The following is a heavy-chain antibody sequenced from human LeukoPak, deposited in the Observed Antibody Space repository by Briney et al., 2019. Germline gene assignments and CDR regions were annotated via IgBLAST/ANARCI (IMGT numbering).Heavy chain of an antibody. CDR2: ISHEGGNT. CDR3: ARDWDPLPTAIGSAAFDL. D-gene: IGHD2-21*02. Sequence: GGSLRLSCAASGFIFSNFAMHWVRQAPGKGLEWLAVISHEGGNTNYADSVKGRFTVSRDNSKNTLFLRMNTLKFQDTSLYYCARDWDPLPTAIGSAAFDLWGQGTLVTVSS. CDR1: GFIFSNFA. V-gene: IGHV3-30-3*01. J-gene: IGHJ3*01.